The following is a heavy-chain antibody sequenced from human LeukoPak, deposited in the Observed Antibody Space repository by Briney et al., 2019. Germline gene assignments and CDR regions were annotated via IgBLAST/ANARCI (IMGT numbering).Heavy chain of an antibody. CDR3: ARRIIAAAAPYIDV. D-gene: IGHD6-13*01. V-gene: IGHV4-59*08. CDR2: IYYSGST. Sequence: PSETLSLTCTVSGGSISSYDWSWIRQPPGKGLEWIGYIYYSGSTNYNPSLKSRVTISVDTSKNQFSLKLSSVTAADTAVYYCARRIIAAAAPYIDVWGKGTTVTVSS. J-gene: IGHJ6*03. CDR1: GGSISSYD.